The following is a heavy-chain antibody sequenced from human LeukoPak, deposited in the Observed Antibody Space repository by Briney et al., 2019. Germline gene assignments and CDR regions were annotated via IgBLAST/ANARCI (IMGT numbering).Heavy chain of an antibody. CDR3: ARVTGGSGTYFFDY. CDR2: INPNSGGT. V-gene: IGHV1-2*02. CDR1: GYTFTGHF. D-gene: IGHD1-26*01. J-gene: IGHJ4*02. Sequence: ASMKVSCKASGYTFTGHFMHWVRQAPGQGLEWMGWINPNSGGTNYAQKFQGRVTMTRDTSISTAYLDLSRLRSDDTAIYYCARVTGGSGTYFFDYWGQGTLVTVSS.